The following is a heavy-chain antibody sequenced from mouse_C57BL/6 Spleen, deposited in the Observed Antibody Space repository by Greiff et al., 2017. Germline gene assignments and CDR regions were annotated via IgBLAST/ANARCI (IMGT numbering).Heavy chain of an antibody. CDR1: GYTFTDYY. D-gene: IGHD1-1*01. CDR2: IYPGSGNT. J-gene: IGHJ2*01. Sequence: QVQLKESGAELVRPGASVKLSCKASGYTFTDYYINWVKQRPGQGLEWIARIYPGSGNTYYNEKFKGKATLTAEKSSSTAYMQLSSLTSEDSAVYFCARGDTTPYYFDYWGQGTTLTVSS. CDR3: ARGDTTPYYFDY. V-gene: IGHV1-76*01.